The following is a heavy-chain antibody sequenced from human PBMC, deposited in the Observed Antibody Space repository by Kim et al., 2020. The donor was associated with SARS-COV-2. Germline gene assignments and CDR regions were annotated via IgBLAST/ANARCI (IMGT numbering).Heavy chain of an antibody. J-gene: IGHJ4*02. D-gene: IGHD6-19*01. V-gene: IGHV1-3*01. Sequence: ASVKVSCKASGYTFTDYALYWVRQAPGQSLEWLGGINAGDDDTRYAQNFQGRPILTRDTSAKTGYMELNSLRSEDTAIYYCAREGHSSGWLVFDNGGRGT. CDR1: GYTFTDYA. CDR2: INAGDDDT. CDR3: AREGHSSGWLVFDN.